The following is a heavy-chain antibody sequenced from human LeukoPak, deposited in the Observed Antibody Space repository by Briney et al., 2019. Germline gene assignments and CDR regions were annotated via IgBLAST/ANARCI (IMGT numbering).Heavy chain of an antibody. D-gene: IGHD6-13*01. CDR2: IKQDGSQK. CDR3: AREGQQLVNDY. CDR1: GFTFSTYY. Sequence: GGSLRLSCAASGFTFSTYYMTWVRQAPGKGLEWVANIKQDGSQKYYVDSVQGRFTISRDNAKSSLYLQMNSLRAEDTAVYYCAREGQQLVNDYWGQGTLVTVSS. J-gene: IGHJ4*02. V-gene: IGHV3-7*01.